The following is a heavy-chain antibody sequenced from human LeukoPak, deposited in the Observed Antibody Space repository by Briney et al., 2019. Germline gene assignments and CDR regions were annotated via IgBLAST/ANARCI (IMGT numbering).Heavy chain of an antibody. D-gene: IGHD5-18*01. CDR2: ISGDGDST. CDR1: GFTFDDYA. Sequence: PGGSLRLSCAASGFTFDDYAMHWVRQAPGKGLEWVSLISGDGDSTYYADSVKGRFTISRDNSKNSLYLQMNSLRTEDTALYYCAKDMGDTAMVTFDIWGQGTMVTVSS. J-gene: IGHJ3*02. CDR3: AKDMGDTAMVTFDI. V-gene: IGHV3-43*02.